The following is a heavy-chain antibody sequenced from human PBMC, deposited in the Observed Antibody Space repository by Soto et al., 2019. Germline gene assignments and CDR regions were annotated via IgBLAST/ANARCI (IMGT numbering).Heavy chain of an antibody. CDR3: AKGGSGSYSNAFDI. Sequence: PSETLSLNCTVSGGSISSGGYYWSWIRQHPGKGLEWIGYIYYSGSTYYNPSLKSRVTISVDTSKNQFSLKLSSVTAADTAVYYCAKGGSGSYSNAFDIWGQGTMVTVSS. CDR1: GGSISSGGYY. CDR2: IYYSGST. D-gene: IGHD3-10*01. J-gene: IGHJ3*02. V-gene: IGHV4-31*03.